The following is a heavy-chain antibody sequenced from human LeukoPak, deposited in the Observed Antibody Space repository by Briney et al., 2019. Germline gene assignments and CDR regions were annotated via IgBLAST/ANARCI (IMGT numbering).Heavy chain of an antibody. V-gene: IGHV4-34*01. D-gene: IGHD1-26*01. CDR2: INHSGST. CDR3: AVGLLPDAFDI. Sequence: RTSETLSLTCAVYGGSFSGYYWSWIRQPPGKGLEWIGEINHSGSTNYNPSLKSRVTISVDTSKNQFSLKLSSVTAADTAVYYCAVGLLPDAFDIWGQGTMVNVSS. J-gene: IGHJ3*02. CDR1: GGSFSGYY.